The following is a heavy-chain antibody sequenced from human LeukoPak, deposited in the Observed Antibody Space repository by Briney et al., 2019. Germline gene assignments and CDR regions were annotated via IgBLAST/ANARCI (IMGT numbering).Heavy chain of an antibody. Sequence: KPSETLSLTCTVSGGSVSSASYYWTWIRQPPGKGLEWIGYIYASGNTNYNPSLKSRVTISVDTSKNQFSLKLSSVTAADTAVYYCARLPNITVAGTGFDYWGQGTLVTVSS. CDR1: GGSVSSASYY. J-gene: IGHJ4*02. D-gene: IGHD6-19*01. V-gene: IGHV4-61*01. CDR3: ARLPNITVAGTGFDY. CDR2: IYASGNT.